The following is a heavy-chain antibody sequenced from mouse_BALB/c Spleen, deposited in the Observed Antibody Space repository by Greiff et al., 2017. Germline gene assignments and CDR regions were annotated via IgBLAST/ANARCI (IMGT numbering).Heavy chain of an antibody. D-gene: IGHD2-14*01. CDR2: SRNKANDYTT. Sequence: EVQGVESGGGLVQPGGSLRLSCATSGFTFSDFYMEWVRQPPGKRLEWIAASRNKANDYTTEYSASVKGRFIVSRDTSQSILYLQMNALRAEDTAIYYCARDSFYRYGRWYFDVWGAGTTVTVSS. J-gene: IGHJ1*01. CDR3: ARDSFYRYGRWYFDV. CDR1: GFTFSDFY. V-gene: IGHV7-1*02.